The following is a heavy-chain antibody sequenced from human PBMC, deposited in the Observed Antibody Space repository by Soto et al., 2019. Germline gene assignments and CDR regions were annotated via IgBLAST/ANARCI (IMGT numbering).Heavy chain of an antibody. CDR1: GGSISSISYY. CDR2: IYYSGST. D-gene: IGHD6-13*01. V-gene: IGHV4-39*01. CDR3: ARGIGAAAGTPIHYYYGMDV. Sequence: SETLSLTCTVSGGSISSISYYWGWIRQPPGKGLEWIGSIYYSGSTYYNPSLKSRVTISVDTSKNQFSLKLSSVTAADTAVYYCARGIGAAAGTPIHYYYGMDVWGQGTTVTVSS. J-gene: IGHJ6*02.